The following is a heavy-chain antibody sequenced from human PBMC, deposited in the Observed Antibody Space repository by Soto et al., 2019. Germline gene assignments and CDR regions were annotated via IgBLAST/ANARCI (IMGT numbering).Heavy chain of an antibody. CDR2: IYPGDSDT. CDR1: GYSFTNYW. D-gene: IGHD3-10*01. V-gene: IGHV5-51*01. CDR3: AILLVRGVIITPRYYYGMDV. Sequence: GESLKISCKGSGYSFTNYWIGWVRQMPGIGLEWMGIIYPGDSDTRYSPSFQGQVTISADKSISTAYLQWSSLKASDTAMYYCAILLVRGVIITPRYYYGMDVWGQGTTVTVS. J-gene: IGHJ6*02.